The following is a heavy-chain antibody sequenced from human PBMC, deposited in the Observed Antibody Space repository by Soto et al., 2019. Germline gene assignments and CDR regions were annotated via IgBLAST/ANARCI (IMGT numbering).Heavy chain of an antibody. CDR2: ISRTSSYI. Sequence: ESGGGLVRPGGSLRLSCVVSGLTFSTYSMNWVRQTPGKGLAWVSSISRTSSYIYYRDSVKGRFTISRDNAKNSLSLQMNGLRVEDTAVYYCVSDQKREHFETSGPNWFATWGQGTLVTVSS. CDR3: VSDQKREHFETSGPNWFAT. CDR1: GLTFSTYS. V-gene: IGHV3-21*06. J-gene: IGHJ5*02. D-gene: IGHD6-19*01.